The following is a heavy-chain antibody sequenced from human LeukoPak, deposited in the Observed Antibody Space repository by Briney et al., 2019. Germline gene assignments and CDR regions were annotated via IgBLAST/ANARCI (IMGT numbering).Heavy chain of an antibody. CDR3: ARGPHYHDSSGYSPSYSYAMDV. J-gene: IGHJ6*02. V-gene: IGHV4-59*01. CDR1: GGSISSYY. D-gene: IGHD3-22*01. CDR2: IYSGST. Sequence: SKTLSLTCTVSGGSISSYYWSWIRQPPGKGLEWIGYIYSGSTNYNPSLRSRVTISVDTSKNQFSLDLRSVTAADTAVYYCARGPHYHDSSGYSPSYSYAMDVWGQGTTVTVSS.